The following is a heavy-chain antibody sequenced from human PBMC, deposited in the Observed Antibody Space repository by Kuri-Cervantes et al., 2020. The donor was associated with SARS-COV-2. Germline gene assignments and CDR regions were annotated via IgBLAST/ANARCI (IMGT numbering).Heavy chain of an antibody. J-gene: IGHJ5*02. CDR2: ISFDGNNK. D-gene: IGHD2-2*01. V-gene: IGHV3-30*04. CDR1: GFTFRSCA. Sequence: RSLKISCAASGFTFRSCAMHWVRQAPGKGLEWVAVISFDGNNKFYADSVKGRFTISRDNSKNTLFLQMNSLRAEDTAVYYCARDSREYCSSTSCSWFDPWGQGTRVTGYS. CDR3: ARDSREYCSSTSCSWFDP.